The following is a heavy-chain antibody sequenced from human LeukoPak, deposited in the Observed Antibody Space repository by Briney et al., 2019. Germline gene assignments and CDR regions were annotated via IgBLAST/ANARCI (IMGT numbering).Heavy chain of an antibody. D-gene: IGHD3-22*01. CDR1: GGTFSSYA. CDR2: IIPIFGTA. J-gene: IGHJ4*02. Sequence: ASVKVSCKASGGTFSSYAISWVRQAPGQGLEWMGGIIPIFGTANYAQKFQGRVTITADESTSTAYMELSSLRSEDTAVYYCARPYDSSGYYYHFNYWGQGTLVTVSS. CDR3: ARPYDSSGYYYHFNY. V-gene: IGHV1-69*13.